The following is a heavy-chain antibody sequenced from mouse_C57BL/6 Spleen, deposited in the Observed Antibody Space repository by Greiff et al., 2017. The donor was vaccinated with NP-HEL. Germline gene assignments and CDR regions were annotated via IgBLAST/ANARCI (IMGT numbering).Heavy chain of an antibody. V-gene: IGHV5-17*01. CDR1: GFTFSDYG. CDR3: ARGSYGSRYAMDY. J-gene: IGHJ4*01. CDR2: ISSGSSTI. D-gene: IGHD1-1*01. Sequence: EVHLVESGGGLVKPGGSLKLSCAASGFTFSDYGMHWVRQAPEKGLEWVAYISSGSSTIYYADTVKGRFTISRDNAKNTLFLQMTSLRSEDTAMYYCARGSYGSRYAMDYWGQGTSVTVSS.